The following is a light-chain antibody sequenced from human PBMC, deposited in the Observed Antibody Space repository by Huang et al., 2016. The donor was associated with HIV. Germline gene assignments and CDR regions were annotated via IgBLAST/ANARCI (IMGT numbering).Light chain of an antibody. Sequence: EIVMTQSPATLSVSPGERATLSCRASQSVSINLAWYQQKPGQAPRLLIYGASTRATGIPARFSGSGSGTEFTLTISSLQSEDFAVYYCQHYNNWPYTFGQGTKLEI. J-gene: IGKJ2*01. CDR1: QSVSIN. CDR2: GAS. V-gene: IGKV3-15*01. CDR3: QHYNNWPYT.